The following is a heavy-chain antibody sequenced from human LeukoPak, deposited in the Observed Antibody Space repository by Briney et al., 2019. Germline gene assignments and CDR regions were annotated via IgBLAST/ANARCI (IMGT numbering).Heavy chain of an antibody. Sequence: SETLSLTCTVSGGSISSSSYYWDWLRQPPGKGLEWIGSIYYSGSTYYNPSLKSRVTISVDTSKNQFSLKLSSVTAADTAVYYCARSYYSGSYNYWGQGTLVTVSS. CDR1: GGSISSSSYY. V-gene: IGHV4-39*01. CDR2: IYYSGST. D-gene: IGHD1-26*01. CDR3: ARSYYSGSYNY. J-gene: IGHJ4*02.